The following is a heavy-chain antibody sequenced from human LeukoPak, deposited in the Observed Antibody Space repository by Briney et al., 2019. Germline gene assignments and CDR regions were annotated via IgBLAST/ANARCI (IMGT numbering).Heavy chain of an antibody. CDR2: IYYSGST. D-gene: IGHD6-19*01. Sequence: PSETLSLTCTVSGGSISSYYWSWIRQPPGKGPEWIGYIYYSGSTNYNPSLKSRVTISVGTSKNQFSLKMNSVTAADTAVYYCARLASSGWSHCDYWGQGTLVIVSS. V-gene: IGHV4-59*08. J-gene: IGHJ4*02. CDR1: GGSISSYY. CDR3: ARLASSGWSHCDY.